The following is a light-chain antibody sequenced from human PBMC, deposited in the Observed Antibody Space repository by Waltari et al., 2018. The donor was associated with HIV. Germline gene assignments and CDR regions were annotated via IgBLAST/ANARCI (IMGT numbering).Light chain of an antibody. CDR1: QSISSY. Sequence: EIVLTQSPATLSLSPGERATLSCRASQSISSYLAWYQTKPGQSPRLRIYDASNRATGIPARFSGSGSATDFTLTISSLDPEDFAVYYCQHRSSWPRGTFGQGTKLEIK. V-gene: IGKV3-11*01. J-gene: IGKJ2*01. CDR2: DAS. CDR3: QHRSSWPRGT.